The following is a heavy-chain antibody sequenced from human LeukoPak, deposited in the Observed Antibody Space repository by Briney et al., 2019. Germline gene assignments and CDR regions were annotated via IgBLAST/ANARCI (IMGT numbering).Heavy chain of an antibody. CDR1: GDSLYSSAYY. Sequence: SETLSLTCSVSGDSLYSSAYYWTWIRQHPGKGLEWIGYIYYGGSTNYNPSLKSRVTISVDTSKNQFSLKLSSVTAADTAVYYCARGPSRDFWSGYYRTNYYYYGMDVWGQGTTVTVSS. CDR3: ARGPSRDFWSGYYRTNYYYYGMDV. CDR2: IYYGGST. D-gene: IGHD3-3*01. J-gene: IGHJ6*02. V-gene: IGHV4-31*03.